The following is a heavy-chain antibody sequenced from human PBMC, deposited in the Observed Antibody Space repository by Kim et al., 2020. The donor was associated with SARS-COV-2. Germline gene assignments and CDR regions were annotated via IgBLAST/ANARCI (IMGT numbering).Heavy chain of an antibody. J-gene: IGHJ4*02. CDR3: ARDGSDGYHDY. V-gene: IGHV3-33*01. D-gene: IGHD3-16*02. CDR1: GFTFSSHG. CDR2: IWYDGSNK. Sequence: GRSLRLSCVASGFTFSSHGMHWVRQAPGKGLEWVAVIWYDGSNKYYVDSVKGRFTISRDNSKNTLFLEMNSLRAEDTAMYYCARDGSDGYHDYWGQGTLVTVSS.